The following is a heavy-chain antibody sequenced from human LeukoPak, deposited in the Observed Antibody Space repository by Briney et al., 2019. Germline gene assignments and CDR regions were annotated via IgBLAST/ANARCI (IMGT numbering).Heavy chain of an antibody. J-gene: IGHJ4*02. CDR3: VKDGGYSYGWGNLDY. Sequence: GGSLRLSCSASGFTLSSYAMHWVRQAPGKGLEYVSAISSNGGSTYYADSVKGRFTIARDNSKNTLYLQMSSLRAQDTAVYYCVKDGGYSYGWGNLDYWGQGTLVTVSS. D-gene: IGHD5-18*01. CDR1: GFTLSSYA. CDR2: ISSNGGST. V-gene: IGHV3-64D*06.